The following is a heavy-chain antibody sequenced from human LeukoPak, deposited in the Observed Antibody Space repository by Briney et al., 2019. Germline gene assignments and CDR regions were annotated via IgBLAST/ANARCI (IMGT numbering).Heavy chain of an antibody. CDR3: ASYCSSTSCYRLRNAFDI. Sequence: ASVKVSCKASGYTFTSYGISWVRQAPGQGLEWMGWISTYNGNTNYAQKLQGRVTMTTDTSTSTAYMELRSLRSDDTAVYYCASYCSSTSCYRLRNAFDIWGQGTMVTVSS. D-gene: IGHD2-2*02. J-gene: IGHJ3*02. V-gene: IGHV1-18*01. CDR2: ISTYNGNT. CDR1: GYTFTSYG.